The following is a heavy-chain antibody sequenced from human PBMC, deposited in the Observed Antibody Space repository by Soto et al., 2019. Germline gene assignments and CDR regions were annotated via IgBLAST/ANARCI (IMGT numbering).Heavy chain of an antibody. Sequence: PGESLKISCKGFGYSFRTYWIGWVRQMPGKGLGWMGIFDPVNSAARYSPSFEGQVVTSADQSVSTAYLQWSSLKASDTAVYYYGTGGTFDFWGQGTLVTVSS. V-gene: IGHV5-51*01. CDR3: GTGGTFDF. CDR1: GYSFRTYW. J-gene: IGHJ4*02. D-gene: IGHD1-1*01. CDR2: FDPVNSAA.